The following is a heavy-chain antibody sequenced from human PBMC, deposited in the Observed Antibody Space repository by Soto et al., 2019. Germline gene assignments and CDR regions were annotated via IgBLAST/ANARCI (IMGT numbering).Heavy chain of an antibody. CDR1: GFTFSSYS. V-gene: IGHV3-21*01. Sequence: GGSLRLSCAASGFTFSSYSMNWVRQAPGKGLEWVSSISSSSSYIYYADSVKGRFTISRDNAKNSLYLQMNSLRAEDKAVYYCARGGGYCSGGSCPDYYYYYYMDVWGKGTTVTVSS. J-gene: IGHJ6*03. CDR3: ARGGGYCSGGSCPDYYYYYYMDV. D-gene: IGHD2-15*01. CDR2: ISSSSSYI.